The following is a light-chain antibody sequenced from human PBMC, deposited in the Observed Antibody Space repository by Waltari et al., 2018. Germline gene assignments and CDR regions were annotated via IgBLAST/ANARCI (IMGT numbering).Light chain of an antibody. CDR3: AAWDDRMNGHWV. CDR1: SSNLGDNV. CDR2: RND. Sequence: QSVLTQPPSASGTPGQRVTISCSGSSSNLGDNVVTWYQQLPGKAPKLLIYRNDQRPSGVPDRFSASKSGTSASLAISGLQSEDEADYYCAAWDDRMNGHWVFGGGTKVTVL. V-gene: IGLV1-44*01. J-gene: IGLJ3*02.